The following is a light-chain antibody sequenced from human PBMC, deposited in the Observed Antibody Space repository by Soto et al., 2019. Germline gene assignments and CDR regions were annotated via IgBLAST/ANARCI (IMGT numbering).Light chain of an antibody. CDR1: SSDVGGYNY. CDR3: SSYAGSNNWVV. J-gene: IGLJ2*01. CDR2: EVS. V-gene: IGLV2-8*01. Sequence: QSALTPPPSASGSPGQSVTISCTGTSSDVGGYNYVSWYQQHPGKAPKLMIYEVSKRPSGVPDRFSGSKSGNTASLTVSGLQAEDEADYYCSSYAGSNNWVVFGGGTKLTVL.